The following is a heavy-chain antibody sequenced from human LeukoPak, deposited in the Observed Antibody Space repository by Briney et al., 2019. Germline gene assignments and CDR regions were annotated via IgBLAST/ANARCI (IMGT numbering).Heavy chain of an antibody. V-gene: IGHV3-7*01. CDR1: GFTFTKYW. CDR2: IKQDGSDK. J-gene: IGHJ4*02. Sequence: GGSLRLSCAASGFTFTKYWMTWVRQAPGKGLEWVGNIKQDGSDKNYMGSVKGRFTISRDNTKNSVYLQMSSLRAEDTAVYYCAREVWGPEYWGQGTLVTVSS. D-gene: IGHD1-14*01. CDR3: AREVWGPEY.